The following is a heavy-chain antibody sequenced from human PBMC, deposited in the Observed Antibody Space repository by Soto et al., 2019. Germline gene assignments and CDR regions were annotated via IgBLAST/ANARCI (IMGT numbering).Heavy chain of an antibody. CDR1: GYTFTGHY. CDR2: LESDNGGT. V-gene: IGHV1-2*02. D-gene: IGHD3-10*01. CDR3: ARDLCPLGSGSPCPTYGLDV. Sequence: ASVKVSCKASGYTFTGHYMHWVRQVSGKRLEYLGWLESDNGGTYYAPKFQGRVTFTRDTSTATASMELSGLRSDDTAVYFCARDLCPLGSGSPCPTYGLDVWGQGTTVTVSS. J-gene: IGHJ6*02.